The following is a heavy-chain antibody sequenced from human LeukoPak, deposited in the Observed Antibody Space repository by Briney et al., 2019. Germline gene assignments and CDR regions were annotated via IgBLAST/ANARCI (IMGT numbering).Heavy chain of an antibody. D-gene: IGHD3-10*01. CDR3: ATDLRGTMVRGVLVDV. V-gene: IGHV1-24*01. Sequence: ASVKVSCRVSGYSLTEFSMHWVRQAPGKGLEWMGGFDPEDGSTIFAQRFQGRLTLTEDSSTDTAYMELSSLKSEDTAVYYCATDLRGTMVRGVLVDVWGKGTTVTVFS. CDR1: GYSLTEFS. J-gene: IGHJ6*04. CDR2: FDPEDGST.